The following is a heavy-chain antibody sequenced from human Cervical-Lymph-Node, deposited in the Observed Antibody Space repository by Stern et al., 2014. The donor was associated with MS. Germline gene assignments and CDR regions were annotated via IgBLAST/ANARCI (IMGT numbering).Heavy chain of an antibody. Sequence: EVQLVESGGGLVQPGESLRLSCAVSGFTFSNYWMTWVRQAPGTGLEWVASIKTDGSEKSYVGSVKGRFTISRDNAENYLYLQMHSRRAEDTAVYYCARAVRELGTWGQGTLVTVSS. CDR3: ARAVRELGT. V-gene: IGHV3-7*01. J-gene: IGHJ5*02. D-gene: IGHD1-7*01. CDR1: GFTFSNYW. CDR2: IKTDGSEK.